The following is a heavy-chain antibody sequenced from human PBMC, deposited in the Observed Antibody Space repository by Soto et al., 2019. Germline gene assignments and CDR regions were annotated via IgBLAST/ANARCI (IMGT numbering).Heavy chain of an antibody. V-gene: IGHV5-51*01. CDR1: AYKLTNYW. CDR3: ATTDIVSTILGVHYAFDI. J-gene: IGHJ3*02. Sequence: DSLTISRKGSAYKLTNYWSVLEPQRPGQGLKWMGVIYPGDSDTRYSPSVQGQVTISADKSISTAYLQWSSLKASDTAIYYCATTDIVSTILGVHYAFDIWGQGTMVTVSS. CDR2: IYPGDSDT. D-gene: IGHD5-12*01.